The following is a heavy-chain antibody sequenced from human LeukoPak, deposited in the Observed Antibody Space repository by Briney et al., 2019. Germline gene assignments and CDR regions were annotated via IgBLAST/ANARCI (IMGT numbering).Heavy chain of an antibody. V-gene: IGHV3-53*01. CDR1: GFTFSSYW. Sequence: PGGSLRLSCAASGFTFSSYWMSWVRQAPGKGLEWVSVIYSGGSTYYADSVKGRFTISRDNSKNTLYLQMNSLRAEDTAVYYCARTYYYGSGSYSNDYWGQGTLVTVSS. D-gene: IGHD3-10*01. CDR3: ARTYYYGSGSYSNDY. J-gene: IGHJ4*02. CDR2: IYSGGST.